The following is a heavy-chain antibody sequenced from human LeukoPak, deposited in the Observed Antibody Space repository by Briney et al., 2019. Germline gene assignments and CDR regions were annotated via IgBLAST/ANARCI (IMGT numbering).Heavy chain of an antibody. V-gene: IGHV4-59*08. Sequence: MTSETLSLTCTVSGGSISSYYWSWIRQPPGKGLEWIVYIYYSGSTKYKPSLKSRVTISVDTSKNQFSLGLSSVTAADTAVYYCARQVDELRWFDPWGQGTLVTVSS. J-gene: IGHJ5*02. CDR3: ARQVDELRWFDP. D-gene: IGHD1-26*01. CDR1: GGSISSYY. CDR2: IYYSGST.